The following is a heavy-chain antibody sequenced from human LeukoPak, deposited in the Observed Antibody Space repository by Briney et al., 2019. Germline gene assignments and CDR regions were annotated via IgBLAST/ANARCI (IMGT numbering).Heavy chain of an antibody. Sequence: GGSLRLSCAASGFNFGSYWMSWVRQAPGKGLEWVANIKQDGSEKYYVDSVKGRFTISRDNAKNSLYLQMNSLRAEDTAVYYCARAGPLYYYYYMDVWGKGTTVTVSS. D-gene: IGHD1-14*01. CDR3: ARAGPLYYYYYMDV. CDR2: IKQDGSEK. CDR1: GFNFGSYW. V-gene: IGHV3-7*01. J-gene: IGHJ6*03.